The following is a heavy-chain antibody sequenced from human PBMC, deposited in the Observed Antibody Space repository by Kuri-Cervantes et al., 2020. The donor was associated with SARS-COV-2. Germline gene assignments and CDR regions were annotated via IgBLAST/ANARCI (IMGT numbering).Heavy chain of an antibody. Sequence: GESLKISCAASGFTFSSYSMNWVRQAPGKGLEWVSYISSSSSTIYYADSVKGRFTISRDNAKNSLYLQMNSLRAEDTAVYYCARGGHYTNGVSYGDYYFGLWGRGTLVTVSS. J-gene: IGHJ2*01. CDR2: ISSSSSTI. V-gene: IGHV3-48*01. D-gene: IGHD2-8*01. CDR3: ARGGHYTNGVSYGDYYFGL. CDR1: GFTFSSYS.